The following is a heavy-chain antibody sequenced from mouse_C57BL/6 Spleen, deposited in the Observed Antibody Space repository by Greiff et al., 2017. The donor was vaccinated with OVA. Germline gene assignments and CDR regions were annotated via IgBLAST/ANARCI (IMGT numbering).Heavy chain of an antibody. CDR3: ARDLLITTVVAKYFDV. Sequence: VQLQQPGAELVMPGASVKLSCKASGYTFTSYWMHWVKQRPGQGLEWIGEIDPSDSYTNYNQKFKGKSTLTVDKSSSTAYMQLSSLTSEDSAVYYCARDLLITTVVAKYFDVWGTGTTVTVSS. D-gene: IGHD1-1*01. J-gene: IGHJ1*03. V-gene: IGHV1-69*01. CDR1: GYTFTSYW. CDR2: IDPSDSYT.